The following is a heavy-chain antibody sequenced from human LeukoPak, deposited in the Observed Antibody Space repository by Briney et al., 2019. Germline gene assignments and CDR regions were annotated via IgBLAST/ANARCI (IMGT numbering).Heavy chain of an antibody. J-gene: IGHJ4*02. CDR1: GFTFSSYA. V-gene: IGHV3-23*01. D-gene: IGHD5-18*01. Sequence: GGSLRLSCAASGFTFSSYAMSCVRPAPGKGLEWVSAFSGSGGITYYAASGKGRLTISRDNSKNTLYLQMNSLRAVDTAVYYCTKDSIQLWYTPLWRYWGQGTLVTVSS. CDR2: FSGSGGIT. CDR3: TKDSIQLWYTPLWRY.